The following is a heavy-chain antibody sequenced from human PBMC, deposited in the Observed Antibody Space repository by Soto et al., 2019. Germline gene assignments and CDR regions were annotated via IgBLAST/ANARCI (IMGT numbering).Heavy chain of an antibody. CDR3: TTSPGYFDF. V-gene: IGHV3-15*01. J-gene: IGHJ4*02. Sequence: EVQLVESGGGLVKPGGSLRLSCAASGFIFSETWMSWVRQAPGKGLEWVARLKDKTDGETTNYAAPVKGRFTISRDDSRNILYLQMNSLRSEDTAVYYCTTSPGYFDFWGQGTLVTVSS. CDR1: GFIFSETW. CDR2: LKDKTDGETT.